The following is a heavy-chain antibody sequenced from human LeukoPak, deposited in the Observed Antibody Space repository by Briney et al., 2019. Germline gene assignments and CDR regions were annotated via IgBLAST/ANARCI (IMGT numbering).Heavy chain of an antibody. CDR1: GYTLTELS. Sequence: GASVKVSCKVSGYTLTELSMHWVRQAPGKGLEWMGGFDSEDGETIYAQKFQGRVTMTEDTSTDTAYMELSSLRSEDTAVYYCATAAGRDGYNYPRGYYYGMDVWGQGTTVTVSS. D-gene: IGHD5-24*01. CDR2: FDSEDGET. CDR3: ATAAGRDGYNYPRGYYYGMDV. J-gene: IGHJ6*02. V-gene: IGHV1-24*01.